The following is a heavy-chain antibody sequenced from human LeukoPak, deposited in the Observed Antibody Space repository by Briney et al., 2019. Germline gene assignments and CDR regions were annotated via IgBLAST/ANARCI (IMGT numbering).Heavy chain of an antibody. V-gene: IGHV4-38-2*02. D-gene: IGHD4-17*01. Sequence: SETLSLTCTVSGYSISSGYYWGWIRQPPGKGLEWIGEINHSGSTNYNPSLKSRVTISVDTSKNQFSLKLSSVTAADTAVYYCARDLYGRFDPWGQGTLVTVSS. J-gene: IGHJ5*02. CDR2: INHSGST. CDR3: ARDLYGRFDP. CDR1: GYSISSGYY.